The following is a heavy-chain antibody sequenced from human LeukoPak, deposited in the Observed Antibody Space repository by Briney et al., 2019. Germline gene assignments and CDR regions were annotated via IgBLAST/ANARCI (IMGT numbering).Heavy chain of an antibody. CDR2: INSDGSRT. CDR3: VRGTDCTGGSRYLSRWLDP. CDR1: EFTFSKYW. V-gene: IGHV3-74*01. Sequence: GGSLRLSCVASEFTFSKYWMHWVRQARGKGLVSVSRINSDGSRTTYADSVKGRFTISRDNAKNTVYLQMNNLREEDTAVYYCVRGTDCTGGSRYLSRWLDPWGQGTLVTVSS. J-gene: IGHJ5*02. D-gene: IGHD2-15*01.